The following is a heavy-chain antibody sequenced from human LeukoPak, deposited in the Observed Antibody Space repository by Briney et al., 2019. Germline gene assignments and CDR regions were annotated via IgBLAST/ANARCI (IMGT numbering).Heavy chain of an antibody. CDR1: GGSFSGYY. CDR2: INHSGST. J-gene: IGHJ4*02. Sequence: SETLSLTCAVYGGSFSGYYWSWIRQPPGKGLEWIGEINHSGSTNYNPSLKSRVTISVDTSKNQFSLKLSSVTAADTAVYYCARLDILTGYPYYFDYWGQGTLVTVSS. D-gene: IGHD3-9*01. V-gene: IGHV4-34*01. CDR3: ARLDILTGYPYYFDY.